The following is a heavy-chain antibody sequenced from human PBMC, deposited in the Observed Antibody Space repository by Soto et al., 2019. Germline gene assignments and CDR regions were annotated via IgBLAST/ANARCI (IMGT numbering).Heavy chain of an antibody. J-gene: IGHJ5*02. V-gene: IGHV3-21*01. CDR1: GLTFRSFT. CDR2: ISSNSAYI. CDR3: TRDASRDSSARGWFDP. D-gene: IGHD6-13*01. Sequence: GGSLRLSGAASGLTFRSFTINWVRQAPWKGLEWVSTISSNSAYIYYTDALRGRFTISRDNAKNSLHLQMNSLRAEDTAVYYCTRDASRDSSARGWFDPWGPGTLVTVCS.